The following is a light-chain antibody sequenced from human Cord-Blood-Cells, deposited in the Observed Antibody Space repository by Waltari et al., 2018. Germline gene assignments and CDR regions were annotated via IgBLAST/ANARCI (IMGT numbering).Light chain of an antibody. Sequence: QSALTQPASVSGSPGQSITISCTGTSSDVGSYNLVSWYQQNPGKAPKLMIYEGSKRPSGVSKRFSGSKSGNTASLTISGLQAEDEADYYCCSYAGSSTVFGGGTKLTVL. V-gene: IGLV2-23*01. CDR2: EGS. CDR1: SSDVGSYNL. J-gene: IGLJ3*02. CDR3: CSYAGSSTV.